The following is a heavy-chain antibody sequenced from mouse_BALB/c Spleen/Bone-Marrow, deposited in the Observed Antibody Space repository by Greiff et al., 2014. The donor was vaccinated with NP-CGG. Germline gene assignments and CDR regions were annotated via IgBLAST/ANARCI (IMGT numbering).Heavy chain of an antibody. V-gene: IGHV1-4*02. CDR2: INPSSGYT. Sequence: QVQLKESAAELARPGASVKMSCKTSGYTFTYYTMHRVKQRPGQGLEWIGYINPSSGYTDYNQKFKDKTTLTTDKSSSTAYLQLSSLTSEDSAVYYCVRENYDYDGDAMDYWGQGTSVTVSS. J-gene: IGHJ4*01. CDR3: VRENYDYDGDAMDY. CDR1: GYTFTYYT. D-gene: IGHD2-4*01.